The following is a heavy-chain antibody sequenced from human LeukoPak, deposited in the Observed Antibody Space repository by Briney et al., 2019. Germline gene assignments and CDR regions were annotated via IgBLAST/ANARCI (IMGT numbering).Heavy chain of an antibody. CDR1: GFTFSSYA. CDR2: ISGSGGST. Sequence: GGSLRLSCAASGFTFSSYAMSWVRQAPGKGLEWVSAISGSGGSTYYADSVKGRFTISRDNSKNTLYLQMNSLRAEDTAVYYCAKDSLARLLHPYYFDYWGQGTLVTVSS. D-gene: IGHD3-22*01. V-gene: IGHV3-23*01. J-gene: IGHJ4*02. CDR3: AKDSLARLLHPYYFDY.